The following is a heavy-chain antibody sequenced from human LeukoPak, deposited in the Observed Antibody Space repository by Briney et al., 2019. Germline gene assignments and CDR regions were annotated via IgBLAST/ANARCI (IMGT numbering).Heavy chain of an antibody. CDR3: ARDGQLVPFWYYYYGMDV. V-gene: IGHV1-18*01. CDR1: GYTFTSYG. J-gene: IGHJ6*02. D-gene: IGHD6-6*01. Sequence: AGSVKVSCKASGYTFTSYGISWVRQAPGQGLEWMGWISAYNGNTNYAQKLQGRVTMTTDTSTSTAYMELRSLRSDDTAVYYCARDGQLVPFWYYYYGMDVWGQGTTVTVSS. CDR2: ISAYNGNT.